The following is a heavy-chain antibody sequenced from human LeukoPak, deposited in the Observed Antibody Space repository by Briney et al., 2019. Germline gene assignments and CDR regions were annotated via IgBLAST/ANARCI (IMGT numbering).Heavy chain of an antibody. D-gene: IGHD3-10*01. CDR2: ISGYNGNT. CDR3: ARDEFYGSASTGDDGFDM. V-gene: IGHV1-18*01. Sequence: ASVKVSCKASGYNFIGYGITWVRQAPGQGLEWVGRISGYNGNTKYVKKFQGIVTMTRDTSTNTAYMELRSLRYDDTGVYYCARDEFYGSASTGDDGFDMWGQGTMVTVS. CDR1: GYNFIGYG. J-gene: IGHJ3*02.